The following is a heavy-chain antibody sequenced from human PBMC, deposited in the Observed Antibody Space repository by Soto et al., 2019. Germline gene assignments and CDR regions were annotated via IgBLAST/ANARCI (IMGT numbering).Heavy chain of an antibody. CDR1: GYSFTSYW. J-gene: IGHJ4*02. CDR2: IYLGDSDT. V-gene: IGHV5-51*01. CDR3: ARQTYCSSTSCYTVDS. D-gene: IGHD2-2*02. Sequence: GESLKISCQGSGYSFTSYWIGWVRQMPGKGLEWMGIIYLGDSDTRYSPSFQGQVTISADKSISTAYLQWSSLKASDTAMYYCARQTYCSSTSCYTVDSWGQGTLVTVPQ.